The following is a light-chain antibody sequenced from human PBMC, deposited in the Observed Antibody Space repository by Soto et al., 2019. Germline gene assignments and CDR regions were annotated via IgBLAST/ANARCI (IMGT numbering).Light chain of an antibody. V-gene: IGKV3-20*01. CDR2: AAS. J-gene: IGKJ2*01. Sequence: EIVLTQSPGTLSLSPGERATLSCRASQSVSSSYLAWYQQKPGQAPRLLIYAASSRSTGIPDRFSGSGSGTDFTLTISRPEPEDFAVYYCQHYGSSPYTFGQATKLEIK. CDR1: QSVSSSY. CDR3: QHYGSSPYT.